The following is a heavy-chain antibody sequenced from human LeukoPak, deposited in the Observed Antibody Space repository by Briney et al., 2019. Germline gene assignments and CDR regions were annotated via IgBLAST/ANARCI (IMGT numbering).Heavy chain of an antibody. D-gene: IGHD3-10*01. CDR3: AKDIGLGIDY. CDR1: GFTFDDYA. Sequence: GGSLRLSCAVSGFTFDDYAMHWVRQAPGKGLEWVSGISWNSGSIGYADSVKGRFTISRDNAKNSLYLQMNSLRPEDTALYYCAKDIGLGIDYWGRGTLVTVSS. V-gene: IGHV3-9*01. J-gene: IGHJ4*02. CDR2: ISWNSGSI.